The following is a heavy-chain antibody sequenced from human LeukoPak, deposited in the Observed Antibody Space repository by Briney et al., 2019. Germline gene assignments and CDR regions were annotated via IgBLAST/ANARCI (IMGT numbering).Heavy chain of an antibody. Sequence: ASVKVSCKASGYTFTSYDINWVRQATGQGLEWMGWMNPNSGNTGYAQKFQGRVTMTRNTSISTAYMELSSLRSEDTAVYYCARGTPDPPVLLWFGERFFYYYYGMDVWGQGTTVTVSS. CDR1: GYTFTSYD. V-gene: IGHV1-8*01. CDR2: MNPNSGNT. D-gene: IGHD3-10*01. CDR3: ARGTPDPPVLLWFGERFFYYYYGMDV. J-gene: IGHJ6*02.